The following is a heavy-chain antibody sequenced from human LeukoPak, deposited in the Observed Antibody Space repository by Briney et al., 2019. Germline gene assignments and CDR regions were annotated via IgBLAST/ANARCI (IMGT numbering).Heavy chain of an antibody. CDR1: GFTFSSHE. CDR3: ARDPPGGAFDI. Sequence: PGGSLRLSCAASGFTFSSHEMNWVRQAPGKGLEWVSYISSSVDSIFYADSVKGRFTISRDNAKNSLYLQMDSLRAEDTAVYYCARDPPGGAFDIWGQGTMVTVSS. CDR2: ISSSVDSI. J-gene: IGHJ3*02. V-gene: IGHV3-48*03.